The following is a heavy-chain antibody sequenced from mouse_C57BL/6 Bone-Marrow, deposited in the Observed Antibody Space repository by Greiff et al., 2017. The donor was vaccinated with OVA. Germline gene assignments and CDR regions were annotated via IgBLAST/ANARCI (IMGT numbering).Heavy chain of an antibody. Sequence: QVHVKQSGAELVRPGASVTLSCKASGYTFTDYEMHWVKQTPVHGLEWIGAIDPETGGTAYNQKFKGKAILTADKSSSTAYMELRSLTSEDSAVYYCARYYGSFYAMDYWGQGTSVTVSS. V-gene: IGHV1-15*01. J-gene: IGHJ4*01. CDR3: ARYYGSFYAMDY. CDR2: IDPETGGT. CDR1: GYTFTDYE. D-gene: IGHD1-1*01.